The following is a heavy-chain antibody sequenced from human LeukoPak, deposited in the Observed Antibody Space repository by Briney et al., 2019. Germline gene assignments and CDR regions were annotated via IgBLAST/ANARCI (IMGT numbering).Heavy chain of an antibody. J-gene: IGHJ4*02. CDR3: ARSPYYYGSGSYYYFDY. Sequence: SVKVSCKASGYTFTSYGISWVRQAPGQGLEWMGRIIPILGIANYAQKFQGRVTITADKSTSTAYMELSSLRSEDTAVYYCARSPYYYGSGSYYYFDYWGQGTLVTVSS. CDR2: IIPILGIA. CDR1: GYTFTSYG. V-gene: IGHV1-69*04. D-gene: IGHD3-10*01.